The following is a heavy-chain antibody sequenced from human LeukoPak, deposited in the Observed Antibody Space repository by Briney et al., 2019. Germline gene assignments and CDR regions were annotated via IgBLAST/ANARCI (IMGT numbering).Heavy chain of an antibody. CDR2: IKQDGSEK. CDR1: GFTLSSYW. V-gene: IGHV3-7*01. J-gene: IGHJ4*02. Sequence: PGGSLRLSCAASGFTLSSYWMSWVRQAPGKGLEWVANIKQDGSEKYYVDSVKGRFTISRDNGKNSLYLQMNSLRAEDTAVYYCAKDRGMFLVGYLDYWGQGTLVTVSS. CDR3: AKDRGMFLVGYLDY. D-gene: IGHD2-15*01.